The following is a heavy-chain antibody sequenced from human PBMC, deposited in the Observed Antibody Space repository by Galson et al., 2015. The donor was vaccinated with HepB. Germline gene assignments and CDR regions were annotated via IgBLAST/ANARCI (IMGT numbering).Heavy chain of an antibody. CDR2: ISSSGRRI. CDR3: ARIGAATSY. J-gene: IGHJ4*02. D-gene: IGHD1-26*01. CDR1: GFTFSSYE. V-gene: IGHV3-48*03. Sequence: SLRLSCAASGFTFSSYEMNWVRQAPGKGLEWVSYISSSGRRIYYADSVKGRFTISRDNAKNSLYLQMNSLRAEDTAVYYCARIGAATSYWGQGTLVTVSS.